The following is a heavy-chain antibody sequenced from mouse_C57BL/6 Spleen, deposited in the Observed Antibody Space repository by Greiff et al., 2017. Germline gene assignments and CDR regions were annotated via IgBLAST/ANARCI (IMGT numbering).Heavy chain of an antibody. D-gene: IGHD1-2*01. CDR2: INPGSGGT. V-gene: IGHV1-54*01. Sequence: VQLQQSGAELVRPGTSVKLSCTASGYAFTSYLISWVNQRPGQGLEWIGVINPGSGGTNYNEKFKGKVTLTADKSSSTAYMQVSSLTSEDSAVYVCATGTSLADWGQGTPVTVSA. CDR3: ATGTSLAD. CDR1: GYAFTSYL. J-gene: IGHJ3*01.